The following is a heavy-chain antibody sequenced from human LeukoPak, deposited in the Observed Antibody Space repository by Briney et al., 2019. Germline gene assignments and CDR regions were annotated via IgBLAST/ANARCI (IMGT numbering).Heavy chain of an antibody. CDR2: IYYSGNT. J-gene: IGHJ4*02. Sequence: SETLSLTCTVSGGSISSYYWSWIRQPPGKGLAWIGYIYYSGNTNYSPSVKSRVTMSVDTSKNQFSLKLTSVTAADTAVYYCARVGSGGYLDYWGQGTLVTVSS. CDR3: ARVGSGGYLDY. V-gene: IGHV4-59*01. CDR1: GGSISSYY. D-gene: IGHD3-10*01.